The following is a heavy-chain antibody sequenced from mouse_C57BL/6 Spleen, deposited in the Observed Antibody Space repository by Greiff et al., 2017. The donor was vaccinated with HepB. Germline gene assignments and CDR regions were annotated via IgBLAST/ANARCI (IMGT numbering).Heavy chain of an antibody. J-gene: IGHJ2*01. V-gene: IGHV14-4*01. D-gene: IGHD1-1*01. CDR2: IDPENGDT. CDR3: TTPYYGSSYFDY. CDR1: GFNIKDDY. Sequence: VQLKQSGAELVRPGASVKLSCTASGFNIKDDYMHWVKQRPEQGLEWIGWIDPENGDTEYASKFQGKATITADTSSNTAYLQLSSLTSEDTAVYYCTTPYYGSSYFDYWGQGTTLTVSS.